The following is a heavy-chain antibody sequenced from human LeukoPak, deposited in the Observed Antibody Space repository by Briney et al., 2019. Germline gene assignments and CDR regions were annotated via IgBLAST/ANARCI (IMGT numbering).Heavy chain of an antibody. Sequence: SETLSLTCAVYGGSFSGYYWSWIRQPPGKELEWVGEINHSGSTNYNPSLKSRVTISVDTSKNQFSMKLSSVTAADTAVYYCARGGIVVVPAATTFDYWGQGTLVTVSS. V-gene: IGHV4-34*01. J-gene: IGHJ4*02. CDR3: ARGGIVVVPAATTFDY. CDR2: INHSGST. CDR1: GGSFSGYY. D-gene: IGHD2-2*01.